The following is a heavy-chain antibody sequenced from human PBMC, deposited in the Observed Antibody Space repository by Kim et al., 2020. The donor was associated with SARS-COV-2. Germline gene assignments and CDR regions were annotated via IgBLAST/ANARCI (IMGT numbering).Heavy chain of an antibody. D-gene: IGHD6-13*01. CDR2: LNPSGGST. CDR3: ARGRQQLVQRGYYYYAMDV. CDR1: GYTFTNYH. Sequence: ASVKVSCKASGYTFTNYHMHWVRQAPGQGLEWMGILNPSGGSTSYAQKFQGRVTMTRDTSTSTVYMELSSLRSEDTAVYYCARGRQQLVQRGYYYYAMDVWGQGTTVTVSS. J-gene: IGHJ6*02. V-gene: IGHV1-46*01.